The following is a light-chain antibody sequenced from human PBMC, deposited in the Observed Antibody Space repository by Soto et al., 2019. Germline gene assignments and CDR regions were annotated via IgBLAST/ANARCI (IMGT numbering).Light chain of an antibody. CDR3: QQRRNWYT. CDR2: DAS. V-gene: IGKV3-11*01. CDR1: QSVSSY. Sequence: EIVLTQSPATLSLSPGERATPSCRASQSVSSYLAWYQQKPGQAPRLLIYDASNRATGIPARFSGSGSGTDFTLTISSLEPEDFAVYYCQQRRNWYTFGQGTKLEIK. J-gene: IGKJ2*01.